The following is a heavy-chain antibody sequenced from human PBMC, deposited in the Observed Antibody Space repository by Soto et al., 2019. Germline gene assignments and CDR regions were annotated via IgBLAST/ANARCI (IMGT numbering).Heavy chain of an antibody. CDR3: AKQGGTNGDENYYMDV. V-gene: IGHV3-30*18. CDR1: GFTFSSYG. CDR2: ISYDGSNK. J-gene: IGHJ6*03. Sequence: GGSLRLSCAASGFTFSSYGMHWVRQAPGKGLEWVAVISYDGSNKYYADSVKGRFTISRDNSKNTLYLQMNSLRAEDTAVYYCAKQGGTNGDENYYMDVWGKGTTVTVSS. D-gene: IGHD2-8*01.